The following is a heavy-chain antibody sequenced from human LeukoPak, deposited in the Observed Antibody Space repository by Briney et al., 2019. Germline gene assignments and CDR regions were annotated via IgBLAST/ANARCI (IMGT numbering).Heavy chain of an antibody. J-gene: IGHJ5*02. V-gene: IGHV3-21*01. CDR1: GFTFSSYS. CDR3: ARVPPQRWLQFVENNWFDP. D-gene: IGHD5-24*01. CDR2: ISSSSSSYI. Sequence: NPGGSLRLSCAASGFTFSSYSMNWVRQAPGKGLEWVSSISSSSSSYIYYADSVKGRFTISRDNAKNSLYLQMNSLRAEDTAVYYCARVPPQRWLQFVENNWFDPWGQGTLVTVSS.